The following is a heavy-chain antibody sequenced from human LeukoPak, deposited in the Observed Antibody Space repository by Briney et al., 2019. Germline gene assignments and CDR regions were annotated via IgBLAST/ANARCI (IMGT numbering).Heavy chain of an antibody. CDR3: ARDRNDFWSGYLKEGGWFDP. CDR1: GYTFISYY. Sequence: ASVKVSCKASGYTFISYYMHWVRQAPGQGLEWMGIINPSGGSTTYAQRFQGRVTMTRDTSTSTVYMALSSLRSEDTAVYYCARDRNDFWSGYLKEGGWFDPWGQGTLVTVSS. J-gene: IGHJ5*02. V-gene: IGHV1-46*01. CDR2: INPSGGST. D-gene: IGHD3-3*01.